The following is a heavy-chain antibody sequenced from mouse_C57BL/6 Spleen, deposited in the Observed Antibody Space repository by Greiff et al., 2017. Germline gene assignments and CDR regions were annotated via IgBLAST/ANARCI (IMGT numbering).Heavy chain of an antibody. D-gene: IGHD2-2*01. CDR1: GYSITSGYY. V-gene: IGHV3-6*01. CDR3: ASYYYGYGFAY. Sequence: ESGPGLVKPSQSLSLTCSVTGYSITSGYYWNWIRQFPGNKREWMGYISYDGSNNYNPSLKNRISITRDTSKNQFFLKLNSVTTEDTATYYCASYYYGYGFAYWGQGTLVTVSA. J-gene: IGHJ3*01. CDR2: ISYDGSN.